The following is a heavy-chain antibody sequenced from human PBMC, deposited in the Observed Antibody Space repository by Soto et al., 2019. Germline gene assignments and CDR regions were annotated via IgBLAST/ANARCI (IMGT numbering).Heavy chain of an antibody. CDR2: IHYSGST. CDR3: ARGGGGSTHFDF. V-gene: IGHV4-59*01. CDR1: GGSMTSDY. J-gene: IGHJ4*02. Sequence: QVRLQESGPGLVKPSETLSLTCTLSGGSMTSDYWSWVRQPPGKGPGWIGHIHYSGSTAYSSSLTSRVTISGDTSKNQFSLKLHSATAADTGVYFCARGGGGSTHFDFWGQGILVTVSS. D-gene: IGHD3-16*01.